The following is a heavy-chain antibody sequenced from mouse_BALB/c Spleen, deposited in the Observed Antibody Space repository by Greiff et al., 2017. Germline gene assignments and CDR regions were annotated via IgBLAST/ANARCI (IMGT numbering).Heavy chain of an antibody. CDR1: GFTFSDYY. J-gene: IGHJ2*01. D-gene: IGHD1-3*01. Sequence: DVMLVESGGGLVKPGGSLKLSCAASGFTFSDYYMYWVRQTPEKRLEWVATISDGGSYTYYPDSVKGRFTISRDNAKNNLYLQMSSLKSEDTAMYYCAREEWAYWGQGTTLTVSS. CDR3: AREEWAY. CDR2: ISDGGSYT. V-gene: IGHV5-4*02.